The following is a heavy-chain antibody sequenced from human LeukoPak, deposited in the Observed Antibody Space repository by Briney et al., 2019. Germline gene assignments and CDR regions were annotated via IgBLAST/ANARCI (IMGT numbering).Heavy chain of an antibody. D-gene: IGHD2-2*01. CDR2: INPNSGGT. CDR1: GYTFTGYY. Sequence: GASVKVSCKASGYTFTGYYMHWVRQAPGQGLGWMGWINPNSGGTNYAQKFQGRVTMTRDTSISTAYMELSRLRSDDTAVYYCARAPGCSSTSCYEQGNWFDPWGQGTLVTVSS. J-gene: IGHJ5*02. V-gene: IGHV1-2*02. CDR3: ARAPGCSSTSCYEQGNWFDP.